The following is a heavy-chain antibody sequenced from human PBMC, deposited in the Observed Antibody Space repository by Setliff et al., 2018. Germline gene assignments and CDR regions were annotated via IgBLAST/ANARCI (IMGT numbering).Heavy chain of an antibody. D-gene: IGHD1-26*01. CDR3: ARVFPMVGATERRAFDI. V-gene: IGHV4-59*08. CDR1: GGSISPYY. Sequence: SETLSLTCTVSGGSISPYYWSWIRQPPGKGLEWIGYIYHSGYTSYNPSLKSRVTLSVDTSKNKLSLRLNSVTAADTAVYYCARVFPMVGATERRAFDIWGQGTVVTVSS. CDR2: IYHSGYT. J-gene: IGHJ3*02.